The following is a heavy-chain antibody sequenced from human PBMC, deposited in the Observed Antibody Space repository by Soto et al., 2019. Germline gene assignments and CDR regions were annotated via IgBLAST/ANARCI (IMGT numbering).Heavy chain of an antibody. Sequence: QLQLQESGSGLVKPSQTLSLTCAVSGGSINSGDYSWSWIRQPPGKGLEWIGFVYPSGSTYYNPSHKSRVTISLDRPKNQFSLKLNFVTAADTAVYYCVRPAPALHWYFDLWGRGTLITVSS. V-gene: IGHV4-30-2*01. CDR1: GGSINSGDYS. CDR3: VRPAPALHWYFDL. CDR2: VYPSGST. J-gene: IGHJ2*01.